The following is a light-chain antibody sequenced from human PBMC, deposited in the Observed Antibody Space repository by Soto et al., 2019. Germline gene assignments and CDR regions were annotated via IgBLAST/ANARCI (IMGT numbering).Light chain of an antibody. CDR1: SSNIGRNT. J-gene: IGLJ2*01. CDR3: ATWDNSLNGVV. V-gene: IGLV1-44*01. CDR2: GNT. Sequence: QPVLTQPPSASGTPGQRVTISCSGSSSNIGRNTVSWYQHLPGAAPKLLIYGNTQRPSGVPDRFSGSKSGTSASLAISGLQSEDEADYYCATWDNSLNGVVFGGGTKLTVL.